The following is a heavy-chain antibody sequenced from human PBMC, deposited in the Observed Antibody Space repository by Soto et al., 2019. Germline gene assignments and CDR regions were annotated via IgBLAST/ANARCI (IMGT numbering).Heavy chain of an antibody. CDR1: GGSISSSSYY. CDR3: ARQTYYDFWSGLDWFDP. J-gene: IGHJ5*02. Sequence: SETLSLTCTVSGGSISSSSYYWGWIRQPPGKGLEWIGSIYYSGSTYYNPSLKSRVTISVDTSKNQFSLKLSSVTAADTAVYYCARQTYYDFWSGLDWFDPWGQGTLVTVSS. D-gene: IGHD3-3*01. CDR2: IYYSGST. V-gene: IGHV4-39*01.